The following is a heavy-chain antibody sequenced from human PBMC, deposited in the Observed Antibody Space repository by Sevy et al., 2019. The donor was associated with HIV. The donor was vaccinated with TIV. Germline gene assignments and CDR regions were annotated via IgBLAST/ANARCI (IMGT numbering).Heavy chain of an antibody. Sequence: GGSLRLSCAASAFTFSSYAMHWVHQAPGKGLEWVAVISYDGSNKYYADSVKGRFTISRDNSKNTLYLQMNSLRAEDTAVYYCAREAGYCSGGSCYRYYFDYWGQGTLVTVSS. CDR2: ISYDGSNK. V-gene: IGHV3-30-3*01. D-gene: IGHD2-15*01. CDR3: AREAGYCSGGSCYRYYFDY. CDR1: AFTFSSYA. J-gene: IGHJ4*02.